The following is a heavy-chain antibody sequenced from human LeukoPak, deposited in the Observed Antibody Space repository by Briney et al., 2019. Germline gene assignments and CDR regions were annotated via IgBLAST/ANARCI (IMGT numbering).Heavy chain of an antibody. D-gene: IGHD6-13*01. Sequence: GESLKISCKGSGYSFTGYWIAWVGQMPGKGLEWMGIIYPGDSETRYSPSFQGHVTISADRSISTAYLQWSSLKASDTAMYYCARHHSSIWAPFDYWGQGTLVTVSS. J-gene: IGHJ4*02. CDR2: IYPGDSET. V-gene: IGHV5-51*01. CDR1: GYSFTGYW. CDR3: ARHHSSIWAPFDY.